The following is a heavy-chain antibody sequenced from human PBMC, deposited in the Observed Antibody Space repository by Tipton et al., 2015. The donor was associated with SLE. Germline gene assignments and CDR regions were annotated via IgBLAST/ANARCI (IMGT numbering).Heavy chain of an antibody. D-gene: IGHD2-15*01. J-gene: IGHJ4*02. Sequence: TLSLTCSVSGASISSHYWTWIRQPPGKGLEWIGYISDSGITNYNPSLKSRVTISVDTSKNQFSLKLSSVTAADTAVYYCAGDAPGSSHFDYWGQGTLVTVSS. CDR3: AGDAPGSSHFDY. CDR2: ISDSGIT. V-gene: IGHV4-59*11. CDR1: GASISSHY.